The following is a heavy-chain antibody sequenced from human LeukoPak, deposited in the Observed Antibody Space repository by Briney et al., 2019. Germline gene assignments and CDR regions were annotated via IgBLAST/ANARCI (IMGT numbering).Heavy chain of an antibody. CDR1: GYTFTSYA. Sequence: ASVKVSCKASGYTFTSYAMHWVRQAPGQRLEWMGWINAGNGNTKYSQKFQGRVTITRDASASTAYMELSSLRSEDTAVYYCARDNPLYYSELGAFDIWGQGTMVTVSS. V-gene: IGHV1-3*01. CDR3: ARDNPLYYSELGAFDI. D-gene: IGHD3-10*01. J-gene: IGHJ3*02. CDR2: INAGNGNT.